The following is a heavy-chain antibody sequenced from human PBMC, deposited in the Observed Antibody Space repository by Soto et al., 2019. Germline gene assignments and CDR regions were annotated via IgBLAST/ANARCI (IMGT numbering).Heavy chain of an antibody. CDR1: GFTFSSYG. CDR2: ISYDGSNK. D-gene: IGHD3-10*01. J-gene: IGHJ4*02. Sequence: QVQLVESGGGVVQPGRSLRLSCAASGFTFSSYGMHWVRQAPGKGLEWVAVISYDGSNKYYADSVKGRFTISRDNSKNTLYLXMNSLRAEDTAVYYCAPWFGAFDYWGQGTLVTVSS. CDR3: APWFGAFDY. V-gene: IGHV3-30*03.